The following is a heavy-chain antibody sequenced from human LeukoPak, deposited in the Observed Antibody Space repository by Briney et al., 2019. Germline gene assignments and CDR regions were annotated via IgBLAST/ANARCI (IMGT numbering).Heavy chain of an antibody. D-gene: IGHD4-17*01. J-gene: IGHJ4*02. CDR2: ISSSGSTI. CDR1: GFTFSSYE. Sequence: GGSLRLSCAASGFTFSSYEMNWVRQAPGKGLEWVSYISSSGSTIYYADSVKGRFTISRDNAKNSLYLQMNSLRAEDTAVYYCARQDYGDSDYWGQGTLVTVSS. V-gene: IGHV3-48*03. CDR3: ARQDYGDSDY.